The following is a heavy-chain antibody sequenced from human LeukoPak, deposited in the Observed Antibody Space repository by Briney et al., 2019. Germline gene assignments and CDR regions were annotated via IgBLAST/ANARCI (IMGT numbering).Heavy chain of an antibody. D-gene: IGHD1-26*01. J-gene: IGHJ3*02. CDR1: GFTFSSYA. V-gene: IGHV3-30-3*01. CDR3: ARSIVGATIDAFDI. CDR2: ISYDGSNK. Sequence: GRSLRLSCAASGFTFSSYAMHWVRQAPGKGLEWVAVISYDGSNKYYADSVKGRFTISRDNSKNTLYLQVNSLRAEDTAVYYCARSIVGATIDAFDIWGQGTMVTVSS.